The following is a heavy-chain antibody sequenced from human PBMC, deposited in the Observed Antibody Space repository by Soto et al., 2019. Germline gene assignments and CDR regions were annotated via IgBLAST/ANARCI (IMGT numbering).Heavy chain of an antibody. Sequence: QVQLQQWGAGLLKPSETLSLTCAVYGGSFSGYYWSWIRQPPGKGLEWIGEINHSGSTNYNPSLKSRVTISVDTSKNQFSLKLSSVTAADTAVYYCARDPYRYYDFWSGSGYYMDVWGKGTTVTVSS. D-gene: IGHD3-3*01. J-gene: IGHJ6*03. CDR1: GGSFSGYY. CDR3: ARDPYRYYDFWSGSGYYMDV. CDR2: INHSGST. V-gene: IGHV4-34*01.